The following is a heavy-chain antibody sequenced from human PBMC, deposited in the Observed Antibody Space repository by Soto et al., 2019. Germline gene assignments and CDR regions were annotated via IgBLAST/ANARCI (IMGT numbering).Heavy chain of an antibody. D-gene: IGHD2-2*01. V-gene: IGHV4-31*03. CDR1: GGSISSGGYY. Sequence: QVQLQESGPGLVKPSQTLSLTCTVSGGSISSGGYYWSWIRQHPGKGLEWIGYIYYSGSTYYNPSIKSRITISVDTSKSQFSLELNSVTAADTAVYYCARVRRSSIRPYYHYYMDVWGKGTTVTVSS. CDR3: ARVRRSSIRPYYHYYMDV. CDR2: IYYSGST. J-gene: IGHJ6*03.